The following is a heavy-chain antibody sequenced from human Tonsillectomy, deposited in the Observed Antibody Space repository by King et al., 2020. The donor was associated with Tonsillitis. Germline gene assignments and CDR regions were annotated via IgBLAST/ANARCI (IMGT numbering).Heavy chain of an antibody. CDR1: GFTFDDYT. D-gene: IGHD2-15*01. J-gene: IGHJ6*02. V-gene: IGHV3-43*01. Sequence: VQLVESGGVVVQPGGSLRLSYAASGFTFDDYTMHWVRQAPGKGLEWVSLINWDGGSTYYADSVQGPFTISRDNSKYSLYLQMNSLRTEDTALYYCAKAYCSGGTCYPGGHYYGLDVWGQGTTVTVSS. CDR3: AKAYCSGGTCYPGGHYYGLDV. CDR2: INWDGGST.